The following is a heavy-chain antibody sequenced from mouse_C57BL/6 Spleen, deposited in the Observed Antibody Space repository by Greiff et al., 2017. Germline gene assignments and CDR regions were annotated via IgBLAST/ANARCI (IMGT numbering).Heavy chain of an antibody. D-gene: IGHD1-1*01. CDR1: GYTFTTYP. J-gene: IGHJ2*01. CDR2: FHPYNDDT. Sequence: QVHVKQSGAELVKPGASVKMSCKASGYTFTTYPIEWMKQNHGKSLAWIGNFHPYNDDTKYNEKFKGKATLTVEKSSSTVYLELSRLTSDDSAVYYCARRGYYGSSYEYFDYWGQGTTLTVSS. V-gene: IGHV1-47*01. CDR3: ARRGYYGSSYEYFDY.